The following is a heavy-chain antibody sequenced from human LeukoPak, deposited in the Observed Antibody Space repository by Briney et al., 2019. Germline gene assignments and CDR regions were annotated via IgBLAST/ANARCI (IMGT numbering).Heavy chain of an antibody. D-gene: IGHD6-13*01. J-gene: IGHJ4*02. Sequence: SETLSLTCTVSGGSISSYYWSWIRQPPGKGLEWIGYIYYSGSINYNPSLKSRVTISVDTSKNRFSLKLSSVTAADTAVYYCAREGGYSSSWIDYWGQGTLVTVSS. CDR2: IYYSGSI. CDR1: GGSISSYY. V-gene: IGHV4-59*01. CDR3: AREGGYSSSWIDY.